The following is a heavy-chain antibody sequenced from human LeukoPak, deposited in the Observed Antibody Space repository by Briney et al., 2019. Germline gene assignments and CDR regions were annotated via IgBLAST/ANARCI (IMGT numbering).Heavy chain of an antibody. V-gene: IGHV3-74*01. CDR2: INSDGSST. J-gene: IGHJ4*02. D-gene: IGHD5-18*01. CDR3: ARGLPWIQLGDYYFDY. Sequence: GGSLRLSCAASGFTFSSYWMHWVRQAPGKGLVWVSCINSDGSSTSYADSVKGRFTISRDNAKNTLFLQMNSLRAEDTAVYYCARGLPWIQLGDYYFDYWGQGTLVTVSS. CDR1: GFTFSSYW.